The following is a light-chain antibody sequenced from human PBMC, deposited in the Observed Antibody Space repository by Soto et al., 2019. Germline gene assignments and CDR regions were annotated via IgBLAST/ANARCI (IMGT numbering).Light chain of an antibody. CDR2: DAS. CDR3: QQLNSFPRT. J-gene: IGKJ3*01. CDR1: QSISSW. V-gene: IGKV1-5*01. Sequence: DIQMTQSPSTLSASVGDRVTITCRASQSISSWLAWYQQKPGKAPKLLIYDASSLESGVPSRFSGSGSGTEFTLTISSLQPEDFATYYCQQLNSFPRTFGPGTKVDIK.